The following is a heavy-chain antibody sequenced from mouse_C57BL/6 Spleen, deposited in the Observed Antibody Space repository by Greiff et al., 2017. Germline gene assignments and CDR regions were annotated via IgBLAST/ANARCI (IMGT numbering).Heavy chain of an antibody. Sequence: VQGVESGAELVRPGTSVKVSCKASGYAFTTYLIEWVKQRPGQGLEWIGVLNPGSGGTKYNEKFKGKATLTDDKSSRTAYMQLSSLTSEDSAVYFCARLGLLQAMDYWGQGTSVTVSS. CDR2: LNPGSGGT. V-gene: IGHV1-54*01. CDR3: ARLGLLQAMDY. D-gene: IGHD2-3*01. J-gene: IGHJ4*01. CDR1: GYAFTTYL.